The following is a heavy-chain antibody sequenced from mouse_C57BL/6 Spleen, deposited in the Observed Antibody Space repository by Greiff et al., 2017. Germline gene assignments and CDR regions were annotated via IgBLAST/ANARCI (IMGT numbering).Heavy chain of an antibody. J-gene: IGHJ3*01. CDR1: GYTFTSYG. CDR3: ARMGDPAY. D-gene: IGHD3-3*01. CDR2: IYPRSGNT. Sequence: VQLQQSGAELARPGASVKLSCKASGYTFTSYGISWVKQRTGQGLEWIGEIYPRSGNTYYNEKFKGKATLTADKSSSTAYMELRSLTSEDSAVYFCARMGDPAYWGQGTLVTVSA. V-gene: IGHV1-81*01.